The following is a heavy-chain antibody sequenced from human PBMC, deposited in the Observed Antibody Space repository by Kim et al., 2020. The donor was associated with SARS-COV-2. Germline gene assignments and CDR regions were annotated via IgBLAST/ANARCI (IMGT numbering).Heavy chain of an antibody. D-gene: IGHD7-27*01. Sequence: SETLSLTCTVSGDSISSSTYYWGWIRQPPGKGLEWIGTIYYTGSTYYNPSLKSRVTISADMSNNQFSLKLSSVTAADTALYYCARLGPNSDKPMDSWGQGTFVTVSS. CDR1: GDSISSSTYY. CDR2: IYYTGST. V-gene: IGHV4-39*01. CDR3: ARLGPNSDKPMDS. J-gene: IGHJ4*02.